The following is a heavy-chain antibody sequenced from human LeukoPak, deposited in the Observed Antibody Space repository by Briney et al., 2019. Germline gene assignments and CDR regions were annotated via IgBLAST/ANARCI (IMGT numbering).Heavy chain of an antibody. CDR2: FTASGDST. CDR1: GFTFSSYP. D-gene: IGHD2-15*01. CDR3: AKMGEIEGGGPGGLYNWFDP. Sequence: HPGGSLRLSCAASGFTFSSYPISWVRQPPGKGLEWVSAFTASGDSTYSADSVKGRFTISRDNSRNTLFLEMSSLRAEDTAVYYCAKMGEIEGGGPGGLYNWFDPWGQGTLVTVSS. V-gene: IGHV3-23*01. J-gene: IGHJ5*02.